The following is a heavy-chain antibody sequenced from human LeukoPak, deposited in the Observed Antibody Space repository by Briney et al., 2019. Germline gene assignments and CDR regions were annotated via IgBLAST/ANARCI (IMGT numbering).Heavy chain of an antibody. CDR2: ISSSGSAI. CDR3: ARTPGIAAAEPPEYYFDY. D-gene: IGHD6-13*01. V-gene: IGHV3-48*03. J-gene: IGHJ4*02. Sequence: QPGGSLRLSCAASGFTFSSYEMNWVRQAPGKGLEWVSYISSSGSAIHYADSVKGRFTISRDNAKNSLYLQMNSLRAEDTAVYYCARTPGIAAAEPPEYYFDYWGQGTLVTVSS. CDR1: GFTFSSYE.